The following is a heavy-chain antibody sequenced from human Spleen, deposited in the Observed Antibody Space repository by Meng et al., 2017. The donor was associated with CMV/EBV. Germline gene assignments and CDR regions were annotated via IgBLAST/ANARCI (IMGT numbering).Heavy chain of an antibody. CDR3: ARGQSGYDMRSKTGWYYYGMDV. CDR2: IHPQSGVT. Sequence: ASVKVSCKASGYTFTDHYFHWVRQAPGQGLEWMGWIHPQSGVTNYAQKFQARVTLTRDTSINTGYMELSSLRSEDTAVYYCARGQSGYDMRSKTGWYYYGMDVWGQGTTVTVSS. V-gene: IGHV1-2*02. D-gene: IGHD5-12*01. J-gene: IGHJ6*02. CDR1: GYTFTDHY.